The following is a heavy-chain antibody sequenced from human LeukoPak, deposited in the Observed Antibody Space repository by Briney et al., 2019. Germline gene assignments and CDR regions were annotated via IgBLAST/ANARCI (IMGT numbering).Heavy chain of an antibody. CDR1: GGSISSSSYY. J-gene: IGHJ4*02. V-gene: IGHV4-39*07. CDR2: IYYSVST. D-gene: IGHD1-14*01. Sequence: TSETLSLTCTVSGGSISSSSYYWGWIRQPPGKGLEWIGSIYYSVSTYYNPSLKSRVTISVDTSKDQFSLKLSSVTAADTAVYYCARDLTLGFDYWGQGTLVTVSS. CDR3: ARDLTLGFDY.